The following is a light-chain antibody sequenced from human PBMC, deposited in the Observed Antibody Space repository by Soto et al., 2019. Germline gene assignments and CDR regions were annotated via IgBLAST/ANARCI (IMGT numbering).Light chain of an antibody. CDR3: KQALQAPGT. Sequence: DVVMTQSPLSLPVTPGEPASISCRSSQSLLYITGYNYLDWYLQKPGQSPQLLIYLGSNRASGVPNRFSGSGSGTDFTLKISSVEAEDVGVYYCKQALQAPGTFGQGPKLEIK. CDR1: QSLLYITGYNY. J-gene: IGKJ2*02. V-gene: IGKV2-28*01. CDR2: LGS.